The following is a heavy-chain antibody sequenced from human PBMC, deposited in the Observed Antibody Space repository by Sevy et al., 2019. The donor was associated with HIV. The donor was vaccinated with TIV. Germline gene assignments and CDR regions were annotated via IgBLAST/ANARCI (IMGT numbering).Heavy chain of an antibody. D-gene: IGHD6-13*01. CDR2: IHHSGST. J-gene: IGHJ4*02. V-gene: IGHV4-34*01. CDR3: ARGLTLEAAAGHNYFDY. CDR1: GGSFSGDY. Sequence: SETLSLTCAVYGGSFSGDYWSWIRQPPGKGLEWIGEIHHSGSTNYNPSLKSRVTISVDTSKNQFSLKLSSVTAADTAVYYCARGLTLEAAAGHNYFDYWGQGTLVTVSS.